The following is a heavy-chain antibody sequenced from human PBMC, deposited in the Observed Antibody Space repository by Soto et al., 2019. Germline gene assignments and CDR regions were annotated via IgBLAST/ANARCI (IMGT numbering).Heavy chain of an antibody. CDR2: ISHNGST. D-gene: IGHD6-13*01. Sequence: PSETLSLTCAVYSGSFSGYCWTWIRQPPGKGLEWIGEISHNGSTSYNPSLKSRVTMSVDTSKNHFSLKLTSVTAADTAVYYCARGRRGYTNTWYVDWGQGILVPVA. V-gene: IGHV4-34*01. CDR1: SGSFSGYC. J-gene: IGHJ4*02. CDR3: ARGRRGYTNTWYVD.